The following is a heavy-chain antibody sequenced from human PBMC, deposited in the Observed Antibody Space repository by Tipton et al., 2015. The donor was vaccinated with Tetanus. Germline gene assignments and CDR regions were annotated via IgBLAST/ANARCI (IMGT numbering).Heavy chain of an antibody. V-gene: IGHV1-18*01. D-gene: IGHD6-25*01. CDR2: ISAYNGKT. CDR1: GYNFVNFG. Sequence: QSGAEVKEPGASVKVSCKASGYNFVNFGISWVRQAPGQGLEWMGWISAYNGKTKYAQRLQGRVTMTTDRSASTAYMDLRRLRSDDTAVYYCARVQEQRIYYYGMDVWGQGTTVTVS. J-gene: IGHJ6*02. CDR3: ARVQEQRIYYYGMDV.